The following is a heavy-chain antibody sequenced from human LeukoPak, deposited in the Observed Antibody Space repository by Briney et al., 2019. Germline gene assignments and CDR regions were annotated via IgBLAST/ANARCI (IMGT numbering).Heavy chain of an antibody. Sequence: SVKVSCKASGGTFSSYAISWVRQAPGQGLEWMGRIIPILGIANYAQKFQGRVTITADKSTSTAYMELSSLRYEDTAVYYCARDKEASCSSTSCYRDGMDVWGQGTTVTVSS. CDR3: ARDKEASCSSTSCYRDGMDV. D-gene: IGHD2-2*02. CDR1: GGTFSSYA. V-gene: IGHV1-69*04. J-gene: IGHJ6*02. CDR2: IIPILGIA.